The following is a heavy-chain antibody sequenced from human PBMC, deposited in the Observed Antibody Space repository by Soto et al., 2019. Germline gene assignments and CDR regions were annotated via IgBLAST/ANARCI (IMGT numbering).Heavy chain of an antibody. CDR3: ARGYYGSGSYYVYYYGMDV. CDR1: GGSFSGYY. D-gene: IGHD3-10*01. Sequence: SETLSLTCAVYGGSFSGYYWSWIRQPPGKGLERIGEINHSGSTNYNPSLKSRVTISVDTSKNQFSLKLSSVTAADTAVYYCARGYYGSGSYYVYYYGMDVWGQGTTVTVS. V-gene: IGHV4-34*01. J-gene: IGHJ6*02. CDR2: INHSGST.